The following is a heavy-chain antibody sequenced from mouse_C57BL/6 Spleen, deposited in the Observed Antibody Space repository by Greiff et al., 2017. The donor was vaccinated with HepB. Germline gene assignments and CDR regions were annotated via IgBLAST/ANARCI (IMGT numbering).Heavy chain of an antibody. J-gene: IGHJ2*01. CDR3: ARSTYYGSPDY. V-gene: IGHV1-64*01. CDR1: GYTFTSYW. CDR2: IHPNSGST. Sequence: QVQLQQPGAELVKPGASVKLSCKASGYTFTSYWMHWVKQGPGQGLEWIGMIHPNSGSTNYNEKVKSKATLTVDKSSSTAYMQLSSLTAEDSAVYYCARSTYYGSPDYWGQGTTLTVAS. D-gene: IGHD1-1*01.